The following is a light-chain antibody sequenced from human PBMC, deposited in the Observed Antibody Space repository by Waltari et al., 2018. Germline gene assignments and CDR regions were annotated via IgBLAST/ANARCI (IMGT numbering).Light chain of an antibody. CDR1: QTISSY. J-gene: IGKJ1*01. Sequence: DIQMTQSPSSLSASVGDRVTITCRASQTISSYLAWYQQKPGKVPKFLIYAASSLESGVPSRFSGSGSGTEFTLTISSLQPEDFATYYCQQHNSHPRTFGQGTKVEIK. CDR2: AAS. V-gene: IGKV1-17*03. CDR3: QQHNSHPRT.